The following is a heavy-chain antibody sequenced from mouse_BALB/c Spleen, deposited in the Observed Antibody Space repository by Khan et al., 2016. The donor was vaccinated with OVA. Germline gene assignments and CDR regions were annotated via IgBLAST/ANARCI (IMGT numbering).Heavy chain of an antibody. V-gene: IGHV5-12*02. J-gene: IGHJ4*01. D-gene: IGHD2-1*01. CDR2: ISNGGGST. Sequence: EVRLVESGGGLVQPGGSLKLSCATSGFTFSDYYMYWVRQTPEKRLEWVAYISNGGGSTYYPDTVKGRFTISRDNAKNTLYLQMSRLKSEDTAMYYCSRRLYGNSFYYAMDYWGQGTSVTVSS. CDR3: SRRLYGNSFYYAMDY. CDR1: GFTFSDYY.